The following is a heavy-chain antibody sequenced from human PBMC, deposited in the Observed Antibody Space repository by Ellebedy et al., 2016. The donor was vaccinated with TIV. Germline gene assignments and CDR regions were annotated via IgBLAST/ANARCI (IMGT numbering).Heavy chain of an antibody. CDR3: ARRGNYLGDAFDI. D-gene: IGHD1-26*01. Sequence: GGSLRLXCAASEFTFSYYSMNWVRQAAGKGLEWISYIVGTGTTTYYADSVKGRFTISRDNSKNSLFLQMNSLRDGDTAVYYCARRGNYLGDAFDIWGQGAMVIVSS. CDR2: IVGTGTTT. J-gene: IGHJ3*02. CDR1: EFTFSYYS. V-gene: IGHV3-48*02.